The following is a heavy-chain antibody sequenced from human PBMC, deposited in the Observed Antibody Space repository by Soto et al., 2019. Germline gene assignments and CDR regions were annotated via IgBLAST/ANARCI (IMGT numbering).Heavy chain of an antibody. J-gene: IGHJ6*02. D-gene: IGHD2-2*01. Sequence: ASVKVSCKASGYTFTNYGISWVRQAPGQGLEWMGWISAYNGNTNYAQKLQGRVTMTTDTSTSTAYMERRSLRSDDTAVYYCASASRYCISTSCYFEYGMDVWGQGTTVTVSS. CDR3: ASASRYCISTSCYFEYGMDV. CDR2: ISAYNGNT. CDR1: GYTFTNYG. V-gene: IGHV1-18*01.